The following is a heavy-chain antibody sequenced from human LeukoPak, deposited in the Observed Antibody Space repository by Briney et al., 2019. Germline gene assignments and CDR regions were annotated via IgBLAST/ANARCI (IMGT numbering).Heavy chain of an antibody. J-gene: IGHJ4*02. Sequence: GGSLRLSCAASGFTVSSNYMSWVRQAPGKGLEWVSVIYSGGSTYYADSVKGRFTISRDNSKNTLYLQMNSLRAEDTAVYYCARSRDDFWSVDYWGQGTLVTVSS. CDR1: GFTVSSNY. CDR3: ARSRDDFWSVDY. CDR2: IYSGGST. D-gene: IGHD3-3*01. V-gene: IGHV3-66*01.